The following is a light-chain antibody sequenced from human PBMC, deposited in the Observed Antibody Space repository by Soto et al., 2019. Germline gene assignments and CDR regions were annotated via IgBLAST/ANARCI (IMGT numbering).Light chain of an antibody. CDR2: RAS. V-gene: IGKV1-5*03. CDR3: QQSKSNWM. Sequence: DIPMTQSPSTLSASVGDRVTITCRASQSINNWLAWYQQKPGKAPNLLIYRASSLETGVPSRFSGSGSGTEFNLTISSLQPDDFATYYCQQSKSNWMFGQGTKVEIK. CDR1: QSINNW. J-gene: IGKJ1*01.